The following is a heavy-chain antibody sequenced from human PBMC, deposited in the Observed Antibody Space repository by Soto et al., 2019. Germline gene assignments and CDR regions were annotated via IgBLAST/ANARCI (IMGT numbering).Heavy chain of an antibody. D-gene: IGHD6-19*01. CDR1: GFTFSTFS. CDR2: ISGGGRTI. J-gene: IGHJ4*02. Sequence: EVQLVESGGGSVQPGGSLRLSCAASGFTFSTFSMNWVRQAPGRGLEWISYISGGGRTISYADSVKGRFTISRDNATNSLYLQMDSLTDEDTAVYYCARDLGWAFDSWGQGTLVTVSS. CDR3: ARDLGWAFDS. V-gene: IGHV3-48*02.